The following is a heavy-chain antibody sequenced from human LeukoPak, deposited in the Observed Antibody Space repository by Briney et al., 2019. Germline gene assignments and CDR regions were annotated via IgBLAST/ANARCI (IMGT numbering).Heavy chain of an antibody. CDR2: ISSGGGTI. CDR3: ARDLSGTYHNWLDP. CDR1: GFSFSAFY. V-gene: IGHV3-11*01. Sequence: PGGSLRLSCAASGFSFSAFYMSWIRQAPGKGLEWLSYISSGGGTIYYADSVKGRFTISRDNAKKSLYLQMDSLRAEDTAVYYCARDLSGTYHNWLDPWGQGTLVTVSS. D-gene: IGHD1-26*01. J-gene: IGHJ5*02.